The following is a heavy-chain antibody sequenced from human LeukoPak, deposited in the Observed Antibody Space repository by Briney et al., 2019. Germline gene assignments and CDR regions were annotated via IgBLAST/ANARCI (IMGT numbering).Heavy chain of an antibody. CDR2: IIPIFGTA. J-gene: IGHJ4*02. Sequence: GSSVKVSCKASGGTFSSYAISWVRQAPGQGLEWMGGIIPIFGTANYAQKFQGRVTITADESTSTAYMELSSLRFEDTAVYYCARAPDDFWSGYYYDYWGQGTLVTVSS. CDR3: ARAPDDFWSGYYYDY. D-gene: IGHD3-3*01. CDR1: GGTFSSYA. V-gene: IGHV1-69*01.